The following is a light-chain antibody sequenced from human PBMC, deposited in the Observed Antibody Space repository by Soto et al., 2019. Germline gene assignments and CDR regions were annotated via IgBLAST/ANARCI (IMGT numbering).Light chain of an antibody. CDR1: SSNIGAGYD. V-gene: IGLV1-40*01. CDR3: QSYASSLSVV. CDR2: GNL. Sequence: QSVLTQPPSVSGAPGQRVTISCTGSSSNIGAGYDVHWYQHLPGTAPKLLIFGNLNRPSGVPDRFSGAKSGSSASLAITGLLAEDEADYYCQSYASSLSVVFGGGTKLTVL. J-gene: IGLJ2*01.